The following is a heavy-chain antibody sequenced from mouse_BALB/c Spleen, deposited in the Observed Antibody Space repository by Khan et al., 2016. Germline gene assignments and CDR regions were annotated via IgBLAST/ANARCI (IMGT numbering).Heavy chain of an antibody. J-gene: IGHJ2*01. CDR2: IYPGDGDT. CDR1: GYAFSTYW. Sequence: QVQLQQSGAELVRPGSSVKISCKASGYAFSTYWMNWVKQRPGQGLEWIGQIYPGDGDTNYNRNFKGKATLTADKSSSTAYMQLSSLTSEDSAVYFCARGGAYYNYGLGYWGQGTTLTVSS. D-gene: IGHD1-2*01. CDR3: ARGGAYYNYGLGY. V-gene: IGHV1-80*01.